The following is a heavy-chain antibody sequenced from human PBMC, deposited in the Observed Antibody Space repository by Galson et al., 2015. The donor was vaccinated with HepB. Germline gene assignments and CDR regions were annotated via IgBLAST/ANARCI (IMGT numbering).Heavy chain of an antibody. V-gene: IGHV3-23*01. D-gene: IGHD6-13*01. CDR3: AITSIVGYRPSSIWYRPNWFDP. CDR1: GVSFSSYA. Sequence: SLRLYCAVSGVSFSSYAMSWVRQAPGKGLEWVSGIRGSSGSTYFADSVKGRFTISRDNSKNRLYLQMNSLRAEDTAIYYCAITSIVGYRPSSIWYRPNWFDPWGQGTLVTVSS. CDR2: IRGSSGST. J-gene: IGHJ5*02.